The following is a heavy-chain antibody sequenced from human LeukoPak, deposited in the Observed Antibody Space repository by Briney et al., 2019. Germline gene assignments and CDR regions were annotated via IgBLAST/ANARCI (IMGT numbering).Heavy chain of an antibody. CDR3: ARVWGYCSSTSCYSLYYYGMDV. CDR2: INPSGGST. CDR1: GYTFTSYY. Sequence: ASVKVSCKASGYTFTSYYMHWVRQAPGQGLEWMGIINPSGGSTSYAQKFQGRVTMTRDTSTSTVYMELSSLRSEDTAVYCCARVWGYCSSTSCYSLYYYGMDVWGQGTTVTVSS. J-gene: IGHJ6*02. V-gene: IGHV1-46*01. D-gene: IGHD2-2*02.